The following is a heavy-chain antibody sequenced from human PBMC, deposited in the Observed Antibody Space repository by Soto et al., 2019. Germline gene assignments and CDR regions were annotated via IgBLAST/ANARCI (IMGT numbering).Heavy chain of an antibody. CDR3: AKLPRAFSVTAGY. V-gene: IGHV3-23*01. J-gene: IGHJ4*02. D-gene: IGHD2-21*02. CDR1: GFTFSSYA. Sequence: GGSLRLSCAASGFTFSSYAMIWVRQAPGKGLEWVSAISGSGGSTYYADSVKGRFTISRDNSKNTLYLQMNSLRAEDTAVYYCAKLPRAFSVTAGYWGQGTLVTVSS. CDR2: ISGSGGST.